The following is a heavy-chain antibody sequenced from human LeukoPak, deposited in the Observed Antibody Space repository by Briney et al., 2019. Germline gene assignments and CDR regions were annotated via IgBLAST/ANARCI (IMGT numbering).Heavy chain of an antibody. V-gene: IGHV1-18*01. Sequence: ASVKVSCKASGYTLTSYGISWVRQAPGQGLEWMGWISAYNGNTNYAQKLQGRVTMTTDTSTSTAYMELRSLRSDDTAVYYCARPSSPQKWLSDSDAFDIWGQGTMVTVSS. CDR3: ARPSSPQKWLSDSDAFDI. J-gene: IGHJ3*02. D-gene: IGHD3-22*01. CDR1: GYTLTSYG. CDR2: ISAYNGNT.